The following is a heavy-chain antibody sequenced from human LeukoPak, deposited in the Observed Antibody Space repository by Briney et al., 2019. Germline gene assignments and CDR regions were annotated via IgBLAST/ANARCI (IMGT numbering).Heavy chain of an antibody. CDR2: ISGSGGST. D-gene: IGHD6-19*01. Sequence: GGSLRLSCAASGFTFSSYAMSWVRQAPGKGLEWVSAISGSGGSTYYADSVKGRFTISRDNSKNTLYLQMNSLRAEDTAVYYCAKAEYSSGWYDAFDIWVQGTMVTVSS. CDR1: GFTFSSYA. V-gene: IGHV3-23*01. J-gene: IGHJ3*02. CDR3: AKAEYSSGWYDAFDI.